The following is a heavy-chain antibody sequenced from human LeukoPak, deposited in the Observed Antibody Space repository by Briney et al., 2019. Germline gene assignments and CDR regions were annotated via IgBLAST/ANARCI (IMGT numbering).Heavy chain of an antibody. V-gene: IGHV4-4*07. CDR1: GGSISSYY. CDR3: ARGHGCSGGSCYSRYYYYMDV. J-gene: IGHJ6*03. D-gene: IGHD2-15*01. CDR2: FHTSGST. Sequence: PSETLSLTCSVSGGSISSYYWSWIRQPAGKGLEWIGRFHTSGSTNYNPSLKSRVTISVDTSKNQFSLKLSSVTAADTALYYCARGHGCSGGSCYSRYYYYMDVWGKGTTVTVSS.